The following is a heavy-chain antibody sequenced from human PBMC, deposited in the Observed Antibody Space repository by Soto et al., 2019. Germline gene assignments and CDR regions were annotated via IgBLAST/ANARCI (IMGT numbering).Heavy chain of an antibody. CDR2: IYYSGIT. D-gene: IGHD2-8*02. V-gene: IGHV4-59*01. Sequence: SETLSLTCTVSGGSISIYYWSWIRQSPGKGLEWIGYIYYSGITDYNPSLKSRVTISVDTSKSQFSLKLSSVTAADTAVYYCARGGGVYYFDYWGQGTLVTVSS. J-gene: IGHJ4*02. CDR1: GGSISIYY. CDR3: ARGGGVYYFDY.